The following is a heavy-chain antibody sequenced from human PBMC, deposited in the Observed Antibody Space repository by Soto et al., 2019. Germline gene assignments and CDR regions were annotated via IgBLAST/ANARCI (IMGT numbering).Heavy chain of an antibody. V-gene: IGHV4-4*07. Sequence: QVQLQESGPGLVKPSETLSLICTVSGGFISGYYWSWIRQPAGQGLEWIGRIYSTGSTNSNPSLRSRVTMSVDTCKNQFSLKLSSVTAADTAVYYCARDLLIGLVAGPGYGVDVWGQGTRVTVSS. J-gene: IGHJ6*02. CDR3: ARDLLIGLVAGPGYGVDV. CDR2: IYSTGST. CDR1: GGFISGYY. D-gene: IGHD6-19*01.